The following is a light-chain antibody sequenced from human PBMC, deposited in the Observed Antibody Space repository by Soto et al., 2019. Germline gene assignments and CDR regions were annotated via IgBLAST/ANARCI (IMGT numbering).Light chain of an antibody. CDR2: DVS. Sequence: QSALTQPASVSGSPGQSITISCTGTSSDVGGYNYVSWYQQHPGEAPQLMIYDVSNRPSGVSDRFSGSKSGKTASLTISGLQAEDEADYYCSSYTSSITYVFGSGTKLTVL. J-gene: IGLJ1*01. CDR1: SSDVGGYNY. V-gene: IGLV2-14*01. CDR3: SSYTSSITYV.